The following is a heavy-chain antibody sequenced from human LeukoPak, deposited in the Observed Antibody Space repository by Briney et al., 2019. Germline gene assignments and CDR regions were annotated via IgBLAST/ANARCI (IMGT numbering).Heavy chain of an antibody. D-gene: IGHD1-7*01. J-gene: IGHJ2*01. Sequence: SETLSLTCAVSGGSISSSNWWSWVRQPPGKGLEWIGEIYHSGSTNYNPSLKSRVTISVDKSKNQFSLKLSSVTAADTAVYYCARVPITGTTADWYFDLWGRGTLVTVSS. V-gene: IGHV4-4*02. CDR2: IYHSGST. CDR1: GGSISSSNW. CDR3: ARVPITGTTADWYFDL.